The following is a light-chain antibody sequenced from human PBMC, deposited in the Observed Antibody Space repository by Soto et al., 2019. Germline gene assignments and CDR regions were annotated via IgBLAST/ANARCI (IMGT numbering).Light chain of an antibody. CDR1: SSDVGSYDL. CDR2: DGS. V-gene: IGLV2-23*01. Sequence: QSALTQPASVSGSPGQSITISCTGTSSDVGSYDLVSWYQQHPGKAPKLMIYDGSKRHSGVSNRFSGSKSGNTASLTSSGLQAEDEADYYCCSYAGSSTFYVFGTGTKLTVL. J-gene: IGLJ1*01. CDR3: CSYAGSSTFYV.